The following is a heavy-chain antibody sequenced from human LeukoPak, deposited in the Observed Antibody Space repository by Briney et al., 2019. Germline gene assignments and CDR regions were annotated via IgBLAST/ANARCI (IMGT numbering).Heavy chain of an antibody. CDR2: FDPEDGET. J-gene: IGHJ4*02. CDR3: ATETYSSSRTFDY. V-gene: IGHV1-24*01. Sequence: ASVKVSCKVSGYTLTELSMHCVRQAPGKGLEWMGGFDPEDGETIYAQKFQGRVTMTEDTSTDTAYMELSSLRSEDTAVYYCATETYSSSRTFDYWGQGTLSPSPQ. D-gene: IGHD6-13*01. CDR1: GYTLTELS.